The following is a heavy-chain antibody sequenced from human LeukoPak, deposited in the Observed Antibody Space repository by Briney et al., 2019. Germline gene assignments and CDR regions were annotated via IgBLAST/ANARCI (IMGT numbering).Heavy chain of an antibody. Sequence: PSETLSLTCAVYGGSFSGYYWSWIRQPPGKGLEWIGGINHSGSTNYNPSLKSRVTISVDTSKNQFSLKLSSVTAADTAVYYCARLRRGCSSTSCYRNNWFDPWGQGTLVTVSS. CDR2: INHSGST. V-gene: IGHV4-34*01. CDR3: ARLRRGCSSTSCYRNNWFDP. CDR1: GGSFSGYY. D-gene: IGHD2-2*02. J-gene: IGHJ5*02.